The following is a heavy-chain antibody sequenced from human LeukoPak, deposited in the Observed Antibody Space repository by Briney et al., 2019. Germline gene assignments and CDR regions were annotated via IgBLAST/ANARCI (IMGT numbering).Heavy chain of an antibody. J-gene: IGHJ4*02. Sequence: GGSLRLSCAASGFTFSSYAMSWVRQAPGKGLEWVSAISGSGGSTYYADSVKGRFTISRDNSKNTLYLQMNSLRAEDTAVYYCAKDLRAKGTLLGGYYFDYWGQGTLVTVSS. CDR3: AKDLRAKGTLLGGYYFDY. CDR2: ISGSGGST. D-gene: IGHD1-14*01. V-gene: IGHV3-23*01. CDR1: GFTFSSYA.